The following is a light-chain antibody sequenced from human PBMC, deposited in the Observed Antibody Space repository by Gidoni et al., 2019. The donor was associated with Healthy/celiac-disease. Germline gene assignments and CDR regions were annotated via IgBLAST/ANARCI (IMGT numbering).Light chain of an antibody. CDR3: CSYAGSSTFSYV. J-gene: IGLJ1*01. Sequence: HSALTQPASVSGSPGQSIPISCTGTSSDVGSYNLVSWYQQHPGKAPQLMIYEVSKRPSGVSNRFSGSKSGNTASLTISGLQAEDEADYYCCSYAGSSTFSYVFGTGTKVTVL. V-gene: IGLV2-23*02. CDR2: EVS. CDR1: SSDVGSYNL.